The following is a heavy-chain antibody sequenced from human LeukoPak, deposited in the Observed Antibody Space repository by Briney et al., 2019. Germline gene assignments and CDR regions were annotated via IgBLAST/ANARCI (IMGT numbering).Heavy chain of an antibody. CDR1: GGSISSGGYS. Sequence: PSETLSLTCAVSGGSISSGGYSWSWIRQPPGKGLEWIGYIYRSGSTYYNPSLKSRVTISVDRSKNQFSLKLSSVTAADTAVYYCARDSDYYDSSGYYTHDAFDIWGQGTMVTVSS. D-gene: IGHD3-22*01. CDR3: ARDSDYYDSSGYYTHDAFDI. CDR2: IYRSGST. J-gene: IGHJ3*02. V-gene: IGHV4-30-2*01.